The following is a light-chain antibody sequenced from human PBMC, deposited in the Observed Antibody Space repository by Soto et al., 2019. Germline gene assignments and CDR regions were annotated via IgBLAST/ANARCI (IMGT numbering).Light chain of an antibody. Sequence: DIQMTQTPSFLSASLGDRVTIMCRASQGISSWLAWYQQKPGKDPKLLIYAATILQSGVPSRFSGSESGTDFYLTISSLQPEEFATYFCQQSSDFTLTFGGWTKWDIK. CDR1: QGISSW. CDR2: AAT. V-gene: IGKV1D-12*01. J-gene: IGKJ4*01. CDR3: QQSSDFTLT.